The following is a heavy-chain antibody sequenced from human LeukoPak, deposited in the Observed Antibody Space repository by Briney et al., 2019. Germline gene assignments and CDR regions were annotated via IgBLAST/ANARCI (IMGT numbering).Heavy chain of an antibody. CDR1: GFTFSSYW. CDR2: INSDGSST. CDR3: ASPRSGWSRLDY. Sequence: QPGGSLRLSCAASGFTFSSYWMHWVRQAPGKRLVWVSRINSDGSSTSYADSVKGRFTISRDNAKNTLYLQMNSLRAEDTAVFYCASPRSGWSRLDYWGQGTLVTVSS. J-gene: IGHJ4*02. D-gene: IGHD6-19*01. V-gene: IGHV3-74*01.